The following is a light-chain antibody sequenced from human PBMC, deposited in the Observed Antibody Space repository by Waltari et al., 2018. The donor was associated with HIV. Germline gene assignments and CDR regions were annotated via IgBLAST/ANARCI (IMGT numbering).Light chain of an antibody. V-gene: IGLV1-47*01. CDR2: RNN. Sequence: QSVLTQPPCASGPTGQRVTISCSGSSSISGSNYVYWYQQLPGTAPKLLIYRNNQRPSGVPDRFSGSKSGTSASLAISGLRSEDEADYYCAAWDDSLSGYVFGTGTKVTVL. CDR1: SSISGSNY. J-gene: IGLJ1*01. CDR3: AAWDDSLSGYV.